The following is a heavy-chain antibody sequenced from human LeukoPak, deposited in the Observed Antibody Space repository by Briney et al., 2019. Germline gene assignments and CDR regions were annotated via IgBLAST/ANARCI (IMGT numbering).Heavy chain of an antibody. CDR1: GGSFSGYY. CDR3: ARGPVDPIPSHPSIAAAAMFDY. CDR2: INHSGST. V-gene: IGHV4-34*01. J-gene: IGHJ4*02. Sequence: PSETLSLTCAVYGGSFSGYYWSWIRQPPGKGLEWIGEINHSGSTNYNPSLKSRVTISVDTSKNQFSLKLSSVTAADTAVYYCARGPVDPIPSHPSIAAAAMFDYWGQGTLVTVSS. D-gene: IGHD6-13*01.